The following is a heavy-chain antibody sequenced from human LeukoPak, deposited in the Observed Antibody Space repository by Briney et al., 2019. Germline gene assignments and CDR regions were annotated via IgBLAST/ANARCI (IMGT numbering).Heavy chain of an antibody. CDR1: GFTFSSYS. V-gene: IGHV3-66*01. CDR3: ARGFYYGSGSYSNYYMDV. J-gene: IGHJ6*03. Sequence: PGGSLRLSCAASGFTFSSYSMNWVRQAPGKGLEWVSVIYSGGSTYYADSVKGRFTISRDNSKNTLYLQMNSLRAEDTAVYYCARGFYYGSGSYSNYYMDVWGKGTTVTISS. D-gene: IGHD3-10*01. CDR2: IYSGGST.